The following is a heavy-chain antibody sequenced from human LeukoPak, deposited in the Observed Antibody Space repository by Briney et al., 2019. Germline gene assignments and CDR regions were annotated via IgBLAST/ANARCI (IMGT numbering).Heavy chain of an antibody. CDR3: AKGGPDDF. Sequence: PGGSLRLSCAASGFTFSNYVMSWVRQAPGKGLEWVSSISGSGDNTYYANSVKGRYTISRDLSKNTLYLQMNSLKAEDTAVYYCAKGGPDDFWGQGTLVTVSS. V-gene: IGHV3-23*01. D-gene: IGHD3-10*01. J-gene: IGHJ4*02. CDR2: ISGSGDNT. CDR1: GFTFSNYV.